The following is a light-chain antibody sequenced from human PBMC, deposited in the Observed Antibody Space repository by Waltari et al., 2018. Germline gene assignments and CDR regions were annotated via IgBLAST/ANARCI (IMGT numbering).Light chain of an antibody. V-gene: IGKV1-27*01. CDR2: AAS. CDR3: QKYNSALLT. CDR1: QGISHY. Sequence: IPMTQSPSSPSASAGHRVSITCRASQGISHYLAWYQQKPGKVPKLLIYAASTVQAGVPSRFSGSGSGTDFTLTISSLQPEDVAAYYCQKYNSALLTFGGGTKVEI. J-gene: IGKJ4*01.